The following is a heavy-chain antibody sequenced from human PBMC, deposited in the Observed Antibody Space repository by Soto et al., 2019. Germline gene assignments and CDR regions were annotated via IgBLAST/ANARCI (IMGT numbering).Heavy chain of an antibody. CDR1: GYTFTSYD. CDR2: MNPNSGNT. D-gene: IGHD2-15*01. J-gene: IGHJ5*02. CDR3: ARVRTEGYCGGGSCYPNWFDP. Sequence: QVQLVQSGAEVKKPGASVKVSCKASGYTFTSYDINWVRQATGQGLEWMGWMNPNSGNTGYAQKFQGRVTMTRNTSISTAYMELSRLRSEDTAVYYCARVRTEGYCGGGSCYPNWFDPWGQGTLVTVSS. V-gene: IGHV1-8*01.